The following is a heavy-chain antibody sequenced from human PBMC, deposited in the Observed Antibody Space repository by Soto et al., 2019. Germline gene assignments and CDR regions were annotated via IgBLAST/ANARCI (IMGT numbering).Heavy chain of an antibody. J-gene: IGHJ4*02. V-gene: IGHV3-30-3*01. CDR1: GFTFSTYV. D-gene: IGHD2-15*01. Sequence: QVQLVESGGGVVQPGRSLRLSCAASGFTFSTYVMHWVRQAPGKGLEWVALISYDGSNKYYADSAKGRFTISRDNSKNTLYLQMNSLRVEDTAVYYCARDQSVVVVPATPDYWGQGTLVTVSS. CDR3: ARDQSVVVVPATPDY. CDR2: ISYDGSNK.